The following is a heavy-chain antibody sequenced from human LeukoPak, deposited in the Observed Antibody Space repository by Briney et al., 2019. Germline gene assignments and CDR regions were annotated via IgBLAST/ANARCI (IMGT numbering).Heavy chain of an antibody. D-gene: IGHD1-26*01. J-gene: IGHJ4*02. Sequence: GGSLRLSCAASGFTVRSDYMSWVRQAPGKGLEWVSVIYSGGSTYYADSVKGRFTVSRDNSKNTLYLQMNSLRAEDTAVYYCARSLNLGSHTDYWGQGTLVTVSS. CDR3: ARSLNLGSHTDY. V-gene: IGHV3-53*01. CDR1: GFTVRSDY. CDR2: IYSGGST.